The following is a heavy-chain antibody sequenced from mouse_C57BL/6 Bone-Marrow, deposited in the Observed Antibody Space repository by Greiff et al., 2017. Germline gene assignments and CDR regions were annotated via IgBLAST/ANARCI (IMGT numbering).Heavy chain of an antibody. CDR1: GYTFTSYG. V-gene: IGHV1-81*01. Sequence: QVQLQQSGAELARPGASVKLSCKASGYTFTSYGISWVKQRTGQGLEWIGEIYPRSGNTYYNEKFKGKATLTADKSSSTAYMELRSLTSEDSAVYFCAIIYYGNSYWYFDVWGTGTTVTVSS. CDR2: IYPRSGNT. J-gene: IGHJ1*03. CDR3: AIIYYGNSYWYFDV. D-gene: IGHD2-1*01.